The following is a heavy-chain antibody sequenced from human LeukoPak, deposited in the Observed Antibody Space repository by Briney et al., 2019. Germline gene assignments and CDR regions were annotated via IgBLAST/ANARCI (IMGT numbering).Heavy chain of an antibody. CDR2: INHSGST. Sequence: SETLSLTCAVYGGSFSGYYWSWIRQPPGKGLEGIGEINHSGSTNYNPSLKSRVTISVYTSKNQFSLKLSSVTAADTAVCYCARAGYSYGYDGMDVWGQGTTVTVSS. CDR3: ARAGYSYGYDGMDV. D-gene: IGHD5-18*01. V-gene: IGHV4-34*01. CDR1: GGSFSGYY. J-gene: IGHJ6*02.